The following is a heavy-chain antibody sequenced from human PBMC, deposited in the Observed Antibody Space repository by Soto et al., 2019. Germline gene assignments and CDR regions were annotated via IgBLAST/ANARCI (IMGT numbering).Heavy chain of an antibody. CDR2: IRSKAYGGTT. Sequence: GGSLRLSCTASGFTFGDYAMSWFRQAPGKGLEWVGFIRSKAYGGTTEYAASVKGRFTISRDDSKSIAYLQMNSLKTEDTAVYYCTREGQYSSSWSYYYYNYMDVWGKGTTVTVSS. J-gene: IGHJ6*03. D-gene: IGHD6-13*01. CDR1: GFTFGDYA. V-gene: IGHV3-49*03. CDR3: TREGQYSSSWSYYYYNYMDV.